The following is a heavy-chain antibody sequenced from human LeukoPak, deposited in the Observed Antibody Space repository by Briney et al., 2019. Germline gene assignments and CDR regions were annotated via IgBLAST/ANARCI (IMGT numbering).Heavy chain of an antibody. CDR2: ISANDGST. Sequence: ASVKVSCKASGYRFMSYGISWVRQAPGQGLEWMGWISANDGSTNYTQKFQGRVTMTTDTSTSTAYMEIRNLRSDDTAVYYCARGVVVHYTWFDPWGQGTLVTVPS. V-gene: IGHV1-18*01. CDR1: GYRFMSYG. J-gene: IGHJ5*02. CDR3: ARGVVVHYTWFDP. D-gene: IGHD2-2*01.